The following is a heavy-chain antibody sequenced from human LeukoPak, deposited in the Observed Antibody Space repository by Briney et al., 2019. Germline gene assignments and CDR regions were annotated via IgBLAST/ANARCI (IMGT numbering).Heavy chain of an antibody. Sequence: SGGSLRLSCAASGFTFSSYAMSWVRQAPGKGPEWVSAISGSGGSTYYADSVKGRFTISRDNSKNTLYLQMNSPRAEDTAVYYCAKFFGGYYSPLDYWGQGTLVTVSS. CDR3: AKFFGGYYSPLDY. CDR2: ISGSGGST. D-gene: IGHD3-22*01. J-gene: IGHJ4*02. CDR1: GFTFSSYA. V-gene: IGHV3-23*01.